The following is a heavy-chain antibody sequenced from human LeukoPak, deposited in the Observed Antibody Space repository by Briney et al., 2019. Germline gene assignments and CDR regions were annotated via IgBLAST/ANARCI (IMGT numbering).Heavy chain of an antibody. D-gene: IGHD6-19*01. CDR3: ARGGVIAVAGGYFDY. Sequence: ASVKVSCEASGYTFTSYYMHWVRQAPGQGLEWMGIINPSGGSTSYAQKFQGRVTMTRDTSTSTVYMELSSLRSEDTAVYYCARGGVIAVAGGYFDYWGQGTLVTVSS. V-gene: IGHV1-46*03. CDR2: INPSGGST. CDR1: GYTFTSYY. J-gene: IGHJ4*02.